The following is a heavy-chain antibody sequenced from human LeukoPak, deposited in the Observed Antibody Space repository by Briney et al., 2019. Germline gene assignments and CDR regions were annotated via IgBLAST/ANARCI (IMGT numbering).Heavy chain of an antibody. Sequence: GGSLRLSRAASGFSFSTYAMTWVRQAPGKGLEWVSAISGSGGSTYYADSVKGRFTISRDNSKNTLYLQMNSLRAEDTAVYYCANSRYYGSGSYYFDYWGQGTLVTVSS. J-gene: IGHJ4*02. V-gene: IGHV3-23*01. CDR2: ISGSGGST. CDR3: ANSRYYGSGSYYFDY. CDR1: GFSFSTYA. D-gene: IGHD3-10*01.